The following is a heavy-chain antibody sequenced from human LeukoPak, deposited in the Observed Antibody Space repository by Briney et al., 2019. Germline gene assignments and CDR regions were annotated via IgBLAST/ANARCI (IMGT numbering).Heavy chain of an antibody. J-gene: IGHJ6*02. Sequence: GESLKISCKGSGYRFTNYWIGWVRQMPGKGLEWMGIIYPADSDTRYSPSFQGQVTISVDKSISTAYLQWSGLKASDTAIYYCARLTVAGVYNYYYGMDIWGQGTTVTVSS. CDR3: ARLTVAGVYNYYYGMDI. D-gene: IGHD6-19*01. CDR2: IYPADSDT. CDR1: GYRFTNYW. V-gene: IGHV5-51*01.